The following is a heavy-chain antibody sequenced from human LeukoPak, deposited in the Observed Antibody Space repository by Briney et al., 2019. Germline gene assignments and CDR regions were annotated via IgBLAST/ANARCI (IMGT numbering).Heavy chain of an antibody. J-gene: IGHJ6*02. CDR3: AKQMYSSGWHGGYGMDV. V-gene: IGHV3-43*01. D-gene: IGHD6-19*01. CDR2: ISWDGGST. CDR1: GFTFSSYS. Sequence: GGSLRLSCAASGFTFSSYSMNWVRQAPGKGLEWVSLISWDGGSTYYADSVKGRFTISRDNSKNSLYLQMNSLRTEDTALYYCAKQMYSSGWHGGYGMDVWGQGTTVTVSS.